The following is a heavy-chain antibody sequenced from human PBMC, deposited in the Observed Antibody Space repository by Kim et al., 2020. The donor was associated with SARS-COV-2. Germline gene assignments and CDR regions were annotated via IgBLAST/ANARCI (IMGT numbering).Heavy chain of an antibody. CDR3: TRLSHPYCSSTTCQKYYYYYGMDV. J-gene: IGHJ6*02. D-gene: IGHD2-2*01. Sequence: GESLKISCKGSGYNFPTYWIGWVRQMPGKGLEWMGIIYPGDSDTRYSPSFQGQVTISADKSITTAYLQWSSLKASDTAMYYCTRLSHPYCSSTTCQKYYYYYGMDVWGQGTTVTVSS. V-gene: IGHV5-51*01. CDR1: GYNFPTYW. CDR2: IYPGDSDT.